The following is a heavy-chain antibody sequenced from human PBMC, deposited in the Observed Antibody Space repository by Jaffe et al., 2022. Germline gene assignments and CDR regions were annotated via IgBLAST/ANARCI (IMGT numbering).Heavy chain of an antibody. D-gene: IGHD3-9*01. V-gene: IGHV3-49*04. J-gene: IGHJ4*02. CDR3: TRVEGYYDILTGYYASTDFDY. CDR2: IRSKAYGGTT. Sequence: EVQLVESGGGLVQPGRSLRLSCTASGFTFGDYAMSWVRQAPGKGLEWVGFIRSKAYGGTTEYAASVKGRFTISRDDSKSIAYLQMNSLKTEDTAVYYCTRVEGYYDILTGYYASTDFDYWGQGTLVTVSS. CDR1: GFTFGDYA.